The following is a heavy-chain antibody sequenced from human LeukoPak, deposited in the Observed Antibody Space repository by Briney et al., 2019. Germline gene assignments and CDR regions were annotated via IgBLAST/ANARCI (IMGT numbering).Heavy chain of an antibody. CDR2: IYSGGST. CDR1: GFTFSSYA. Sequence: GGSLRLSCAASGFTFSSYAMSWVRLAPGKGLEWVSVIYSGGSTYYADSVKGRFTISRDNSKNTLYLQMNSLRAEDTAVYYCARLNHDAFDIWGQGTMVTVSS. V-gene: IGHV3-53*01. J-gene: IGHJ3*02. CDR3: ARLNHDAFDI.